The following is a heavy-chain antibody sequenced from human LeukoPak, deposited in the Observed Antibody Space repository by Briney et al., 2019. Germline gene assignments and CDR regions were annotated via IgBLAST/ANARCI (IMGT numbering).Heavy chain of an antibody. V-gene: IGHV4-34*01. CDR1: GGSFSGYY. CDR2: INHSGST. Sequence: SETLSLTCAVYGGSFSGYYWSWIRQPPGKGLEWIGEINHSGSTNYNPPLKSRVTISVDTSKNQFSLKLSSVTAADTAVYYCARRRTMVRGVIDYWGQGTLVTVSS. J-gene: IGHJ4*02. CDR3: ARRRTMVRGVIDY. D-gene: IGHD3-10*01.